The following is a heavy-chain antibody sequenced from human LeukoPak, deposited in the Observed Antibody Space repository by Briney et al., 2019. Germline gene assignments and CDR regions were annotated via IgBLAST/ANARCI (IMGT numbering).Heavy chain of an antibody. J-gene: IGHJ4*02. D-gene: IGHD2-2*01. CDR1: GYTFTGYY. V-gene: IGHV1-2*02. Sequence: ASVKVSCKASGYTFTGYYMHWVRQAPGQGLEWMGWINPNSGGTNYAQKFQGRVTMTRDTSISTAYMELSRLRSDDTAVYYCARDPGDIVVVPENSFAYWGQGPLVTVSS. CDR2: INPNSGGT. CDR3: ARDPGDIVVVPENSFAY.